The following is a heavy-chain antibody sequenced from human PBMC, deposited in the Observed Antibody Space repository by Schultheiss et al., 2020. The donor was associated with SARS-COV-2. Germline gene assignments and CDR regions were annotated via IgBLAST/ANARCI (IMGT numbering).Heavy chain of an antibody. D-gene: IGHD3-10*01. J-gene: IGHJ6*02. Sequence: ASVKVSCKASGGTFSSYAISWVRQAPGQGLEWMGIINPSGGSTSYAQKFQGRVTMTRDTSTSTVYMELSSLRSDDTAVYYCARDGSGSYLAIYGMDVWGQGTTVTVSS. CDR1: GGTFSSYA. CDR3: ARDGSGSYLAIYGMDV. CDR2: INPSGGST. V-gene: IGHV1-46*01.